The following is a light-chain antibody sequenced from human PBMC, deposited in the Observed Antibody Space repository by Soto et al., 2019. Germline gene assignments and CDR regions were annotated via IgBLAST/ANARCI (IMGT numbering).Light chain of an antibody. V-gene: IGLV2-23*02. CDR2: EVT. CDR3: GSYANRNTLEVL. J-gene: IGLJ2*01. Sequence: QSALTQPASVSGSPGQSITISCSGSTSGVGTHDLVSWYQQHPGEAPRLMIYEVTRRPPGVSNRFSGSKSGNAASLTISGLQAEDEAVYYCGSYANRNTLEVLFGGGTTVTVL. CDR1: TSGVGTHDL.